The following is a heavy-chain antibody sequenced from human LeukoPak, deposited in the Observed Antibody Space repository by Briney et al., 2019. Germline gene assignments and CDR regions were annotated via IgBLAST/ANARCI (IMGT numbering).Heavy chain of an antibody. CDR1: GFTFSSYA. CDR3: ARVSRFGELLNYYFDY. Sequence: PGRSLRLSCAASGFTFSSYAMHWVRQAPGQGLEWAAVISYDGSNKYYADSVKGRFTISRDNSKNTLYLQMNSLRAEDTAVYYCARVSRFGELLNYYFDYWGQGTLVTVSS. V-gene: IGHV3-30*04. D-gene: IGHD3-10*01. CDR2: ISYDGSNK. J-gene: IGHJ4*02.